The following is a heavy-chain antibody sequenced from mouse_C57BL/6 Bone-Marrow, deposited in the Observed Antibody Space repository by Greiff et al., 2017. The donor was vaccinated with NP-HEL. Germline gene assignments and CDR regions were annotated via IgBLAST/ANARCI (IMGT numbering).Heavy chain of an antibody. V-gene: IGHV1-62-2*01. D-gene: IGHD2-10*02. CDR1: GYTFTEYT. CDR2: FYPVRGSI. Sequence: QVQLQQSGAELVKPGASVKLSCKASGYTFTEYTIHWVKQRSGQGLEWIGWFYPVRGSIQYNEKFKDKATLTADKSSSTVYMELSRLTSEDSAVYFCARNGGYGNYVFFILDYWGQGTTLTVSS. J-gene: IGHJ2*01. CDR3: ARNGGYGNYVFFILDY.